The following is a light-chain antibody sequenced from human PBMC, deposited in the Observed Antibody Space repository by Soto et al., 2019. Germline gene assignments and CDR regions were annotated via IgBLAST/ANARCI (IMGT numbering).Light chain of an antibody. Sequence: EIVMTQSPATLSVSPGERATLSCRASQSVSSNLAWYQQKRGQGPRLLIYGASTRATGTPARFSGSGSGTEFTLTISSLQSEDFAVYYCHQYNNWPLWTFGQGTKVEIK. CDR2: GAS. CDR1: QSVSSN. CDR3: HQYNNWPLWT. J-gene: IGKJ1*01. V-gene: IGKV3-15*01.